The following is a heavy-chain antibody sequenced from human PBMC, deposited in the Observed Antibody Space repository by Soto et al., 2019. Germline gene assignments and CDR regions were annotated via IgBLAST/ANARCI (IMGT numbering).Heavy chain of an antibody. J-gene: IGHJ1*01. CDR1: GFTFSSHS. Sequence: EVQLVESGGDLVQPGGSLRLSCAASGFTFSSHSMNWVRQAPGKGLEWVSYISSSSSTIYYADSVKGRFTISRDNAKNSLYLKMNSLRAEDTDVYYSARGDYYDSSGYYCAEYFQHWGQGTLVTVSS. V-gene: IGHV3-48*01. CDR3: ARGDYYDSSGYYCAEYFQH. D-gene: IGHD3-22*01. CDR2: ISSSSSTI.